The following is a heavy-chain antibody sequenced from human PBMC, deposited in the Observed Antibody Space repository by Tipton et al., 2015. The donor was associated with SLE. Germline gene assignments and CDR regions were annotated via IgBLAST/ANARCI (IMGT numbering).Heavy chain of an antibody. CDR3: ARIYCGGDCYSYYFDY. CDR2: IIPIFGTA. D-gene: IGHD2-21*01. J-gene: IGHJ4*02. V-gene: IGHV1-69*05. Sequence: QSGAEVKKSGSSVKVSCKASGDTFTSYAISWVRQAPGQGLEWMGGIIPIFGTANYAQKFQGRVTITTDESTSTAYMELSSLRSEDTAVYYCARIYCGGDCYSYYFDYGGQGLLVTVSS. CDR1: GDTFTSYA.